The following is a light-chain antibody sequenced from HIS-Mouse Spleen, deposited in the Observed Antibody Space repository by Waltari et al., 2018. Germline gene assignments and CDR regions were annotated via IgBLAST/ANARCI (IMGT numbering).Light chain of an antibody. Sequence: QSALTQPASVSGSPGQSITISCTGTSSDVGSYNLVSWYQQHPGKAPKLMIYEGSKRPSGLSNRFSGSKSGNTASLTISGLQAEDEADYYCCSYAGSSTYWVFGGGIKLTVL. J-gene: IGLJ3*02. V-gene: IGLV2-23*01. CDR2: EGS. CDR3: CSYAGSSTYWV. CDR1: SSDVGSYNL.